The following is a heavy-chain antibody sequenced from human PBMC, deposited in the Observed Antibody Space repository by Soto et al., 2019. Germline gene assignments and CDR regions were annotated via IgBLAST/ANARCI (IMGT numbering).Heavy chain of an antibody. J-gene: IGHJ5*02. Sequence: PGGSLRLSCAASGFTFSSYGMHWVRQAPGKGLEWVAVIWYDGSNKYYADSVKGRFTISRDNSKNTLYLQMNSLRAEDTAVYYCARDNRGSSSSCWFDPWGQGTLVTVSS. CDR3: ARDNRGSSSSCWFDP. CDR2: IWYDGSNK. D-gene: IGHD6-6*01. V-gene: IGHV3-33*01. CDR1: GFTFSSYG.